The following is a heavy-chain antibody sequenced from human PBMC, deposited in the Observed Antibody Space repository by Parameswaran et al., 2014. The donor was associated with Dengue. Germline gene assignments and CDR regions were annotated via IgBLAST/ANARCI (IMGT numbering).Heavy chain of an antibody. Sequence: WVRQAPGQRLEWMGWINAGNGDTKYSQKFQGRVTITRDTSASTAYMELSSLRSEDTAVYYCARDPELPALGYYYGMDVWGLGTTVTVSS. D-gene: IGHD1-26*01. CDR3: ARDPELPALGYYYGMDV. V-gene: IGHV1-3*01. J-gene: IGHJ6*02. CDR2: INAGNGDT.